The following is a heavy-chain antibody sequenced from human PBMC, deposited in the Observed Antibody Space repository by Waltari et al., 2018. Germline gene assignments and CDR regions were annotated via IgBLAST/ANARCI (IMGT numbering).Heavy chain of an antibody. Sequence: QVQLVQSGAEVKKPGSSVKVSCKASGGTLSSYTVTWVRQAPGQGLEWMGSIIPFLGISKYAQSLQARLTITVDQSTNTGYMELKSLRPEDTGVYYCARSGEMKGTVDYWGRGTLVTVSS. J-gene: IGHJ4*02. CDR1: GGTLSSYT. D-gene: IGHD1-1*01. CDR3: ARSGEMKGTVDY. CDR2: IIPFLGIS. V-gene: IGHV1-69*02.